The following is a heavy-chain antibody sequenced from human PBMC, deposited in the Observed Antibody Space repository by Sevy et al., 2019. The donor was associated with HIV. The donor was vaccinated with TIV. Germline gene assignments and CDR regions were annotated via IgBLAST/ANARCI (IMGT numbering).Heavy chain of an antibody. Sequence: SETLSLTCTVSGGSISSSTYYWGWIRQPPGKGLKWIASIYYSGSTYYNVSLESRVTISVDMSKNQFSLRLSSVTAADTAVYYCARHGGIAVATLDYWGQGTLVTVSS. CDR1: GGSISSSTYY. V-gene: IGHV4-39*01. J-gene: IGHJ4*02. CDR2: IYYSGST. D-gene: IGHD6-19*01. CDR3: ARHGGIAVATLDY.